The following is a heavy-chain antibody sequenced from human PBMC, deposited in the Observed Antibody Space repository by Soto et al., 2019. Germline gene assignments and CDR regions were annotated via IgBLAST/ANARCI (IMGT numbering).Heavy chain of an antibody. J-gene: IGHJ4*02. CDR1: GGSISSGGYY. D-gene: IGHD5-12*01. CDR3: ARHSGYDLDYFDY. V-gene: IGHV4-31*03. Sequence: PSETLSLTCTVSGGSISSGGYYWSWIRQHPGKGLEWIGYIYYSGSTYYNPSLKSRVTISVDTSKNQFSLKLSSVTAADTAVYYCARHSGYDLDYFDYWGQGTLVTVSS. CDR2: IYYSGST.